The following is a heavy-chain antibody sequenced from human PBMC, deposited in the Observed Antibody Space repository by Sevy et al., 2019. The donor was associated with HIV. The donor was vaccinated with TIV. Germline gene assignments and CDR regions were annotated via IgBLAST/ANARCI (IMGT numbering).Heavy chain of an antibody. CDR2: INPNDGVT. J-gene: IGHJ6*02. Sequence: ASVKVSCKASGYTFSDYYIHWVRQAPGQGLEWIAWINPNDGVTHYAQRFQGGVTLTRDTSVSTAYMDLRGLRSDDTAIYYCARLTTRPTSDLYGMDVWGQGTPVTVSS. D-gene: IGHD4-17*01. CDR1: GYTFSDYY. V-gene: IGHV1-2*02. CDR3: ARLTTRPTSDLYGMDV.